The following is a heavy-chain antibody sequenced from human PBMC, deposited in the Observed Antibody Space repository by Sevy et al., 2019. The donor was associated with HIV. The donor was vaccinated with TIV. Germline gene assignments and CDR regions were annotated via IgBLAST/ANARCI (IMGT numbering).Heavy chain of an antibody. J-gene: IGHJ4*02. V-gene: IGHV3-30-3*01. CDR3: ARVYSVSNSELDFGDYFDS. Sequence: GGSLRLSCAASGFSFSSYAMHWVRQAPGKGLEWIAVISYNGNKKYHADSVKGRLTISRDNSKNTVFLQMNSLRVEDTAVYYCARVYSVSNSELDFGDYFDSWGQGTLVTVSS. CDR1: GFSFSSYA. CDR2: ISYNGNKK. D-gene: IGHD4-17*01.